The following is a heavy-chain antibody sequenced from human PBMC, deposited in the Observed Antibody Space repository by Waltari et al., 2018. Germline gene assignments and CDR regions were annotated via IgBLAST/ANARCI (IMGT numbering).Heavy chain of an antibody. Sequence: EVQLVESGGGLIQPGGSLRLSCAASGFTVSSNYMTWVRQAPGQGLEWVSVIYSGGSGGSTYYADSVKGRFTISRDNSKNTLCLQMNSLRAEDTAVYYCARGHCSAGSCYSFDYWGQGTLVTVSS. V-gene: IGHV3-53*01. CDR1: GFTVSSNY. D-gene: IGHD2-15*01. J-gene: IGHJ4*02. CDR2: IYSGGSGGST. CDR3: ARGHCSAGSCYSFDY.